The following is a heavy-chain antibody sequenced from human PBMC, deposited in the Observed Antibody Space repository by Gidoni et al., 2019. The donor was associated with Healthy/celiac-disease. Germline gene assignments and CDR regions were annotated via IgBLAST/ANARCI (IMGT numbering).Heavy chain of an antibody. CDR2: INPSGGST. CDR1: GYTFSSYY. Sequence: QVQLVQSGAEVKKPGASVKVSCKASGYTFSSYYMHWVRQAPGQGLEWMGIINPSGGSTSYAQTFQGRVTMTMDTSTSTVYMELSSLRSEDTAVYYCARDGSGYDPFDYWGQGTLVPVSS. D-gene: IGHD5-12*01. V-gene: IGHV1-46*01. CDR3: ARDGSGYDPFDY. J-gene: IGHJ4*02.